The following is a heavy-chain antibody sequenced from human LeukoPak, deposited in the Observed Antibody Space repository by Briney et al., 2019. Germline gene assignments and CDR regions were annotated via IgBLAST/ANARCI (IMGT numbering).Heavy chain of an antibody. V-gene: IGHV4-34*01. CDR1: GGSFSGYY. J-gene: IGHJ4*02. CDR2: INHSGST. CDR3: AAGSGWSDY. D-gene: IGHD6-19*01. Sequence: SETPSLTCAVYGGSFSGYYWSWIRQPPGKGLEWIGEINHSGSTNYNPSLKSRVTISVDTSKNQFSLKLSSVTAADTAVYYCAAGSGWSDYWGQGTLVTVSS.